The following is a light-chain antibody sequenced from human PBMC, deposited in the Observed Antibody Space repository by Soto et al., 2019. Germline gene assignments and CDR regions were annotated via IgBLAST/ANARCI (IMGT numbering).Light chain of an antibody. CDR2: IAS. CDR1: QGISSY. V-gene: IGKV1-9*01. J-gene: IGKJ5*01. Sequence: DIQMTQSPSSVSASAGDRVTITCRASQGISSYLAWYQQKPGEAPKLLISIASILQSGVPSRFSGSGSGTDFVLTISSLQPEDSATYYCQQLDSMPITFGQGTRLEIK. CDR3: QQLDSMPIT.